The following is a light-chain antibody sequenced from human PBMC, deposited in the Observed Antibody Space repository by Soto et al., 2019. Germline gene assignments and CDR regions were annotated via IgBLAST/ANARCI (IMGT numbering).Light chain of an antibody. J-gene: IGLJ2*01. CDR1: SGAVTSGNY. CDR2: STN. Sequence: QAVVTQEPSLTVSPGGTVTLTCAPSSGAVTSGNYPNWCQQKPGQAPMALMYSTNHKYSWTPARFSGSLLGGKAALTLSCVQPEDEADYYCLLYYGGQLGVFGGGTKPTVL. CDR3: LLYYGGQLGV. V-gene: IGLV7-43*01.